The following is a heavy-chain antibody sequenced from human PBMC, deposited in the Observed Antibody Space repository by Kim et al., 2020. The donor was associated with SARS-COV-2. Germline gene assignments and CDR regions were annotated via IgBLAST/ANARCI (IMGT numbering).Heavy chain of an antibody. CDR3: VKDRSNYGHPSIHLAMGV. CDR2: VSGGGDRP. V-gene: IGHV3-23*01. D-gene: IGHD3-16*01. CDR1: GFTFNSYA. Sequence: GGSLRLSCTASGFTFNSYAMTWVRQAPGQGLRWVSSVSGGGDRPFYAQSVKGRFAISRDNSKKVLYLQMNSLTAGDTALYYCVKDRSNYGHPSIHLAMGVWGQGIMVTVSS. J-gene: IGHJ6*01.